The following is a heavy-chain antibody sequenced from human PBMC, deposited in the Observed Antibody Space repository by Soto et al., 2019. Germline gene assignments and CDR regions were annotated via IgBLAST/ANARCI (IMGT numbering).Heavy chain of an antibody. D-gene: IGHD3-3*01. CDR1: GGTFSSYT. V-gene: IGHV1-69*08. CDR2: IIPILGIA. J-gene: IGHJ6*03. Sequence: QVQLVQSGAEVKKPGSSVKVSCKASGGTFSSYTISWVRQAPGQGLEWMGRIIPILGIANYAQKVQGRVTITADKSTSTAYMELSSLRSDDTAVYYCARDADYDFWSGYPRLYYYYMDVWGKGTTVPVSS. CDR3: ARDADYDFWSGYPRLYYYYMDV.